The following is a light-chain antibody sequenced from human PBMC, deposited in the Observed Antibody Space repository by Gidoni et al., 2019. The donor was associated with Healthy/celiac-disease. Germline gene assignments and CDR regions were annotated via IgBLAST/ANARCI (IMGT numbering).Light chain of an antibody. CDR1: QSFLYSSNNKNY. Sequence: DIVMTQSPDSLAVSLGERATINCKSSQSFLYSSNNKNYLAWYQQKPGQPPKLLIYWASTRESGVPDRFSGSGSGTDFTLTISSLQAEDVAVYYFQQYYSTPWTFGQGTKVEIK. CDR2: WAS. CDR3: QQYYSTPWT. V-gene: IGKV4-1*01. J-gene: IGKJ1*01.